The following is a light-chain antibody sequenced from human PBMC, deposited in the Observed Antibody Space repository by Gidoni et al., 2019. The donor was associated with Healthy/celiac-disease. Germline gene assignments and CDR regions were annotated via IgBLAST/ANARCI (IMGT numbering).Light chain of an antibody. J-gene: IGLJ2*01. CDR1: SSDVGSYNL. CDR3: CSYAGSSTFVV. Sequence: QSALPQPPSVSGSPGQSITISCTGTSSDVGSYNLVSWYQQHPGKAPKLMIDEVSKRPSGVSNRFSGSKSGNTASLTISGLQTEDEADYYCCSYAGSSTFVVFGGGTKLTVL. CDR2: EVS. V-gene: IGLV2-23*02.